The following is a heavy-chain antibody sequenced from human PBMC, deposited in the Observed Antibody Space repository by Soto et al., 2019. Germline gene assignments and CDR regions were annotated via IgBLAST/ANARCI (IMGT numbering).Heavy chain of an antibody. CDR2: ISYDGSNK. V-gene: IGHV3-30-3*01. CDR1: GFTFSSYA. Sequence: QVQLVESGGGVVQPGRSLRLSCAASGFTFSSYAMHWVRQAPGKGLEWVAVISYDGSNKYYADSVKGRFTISRDNSKNTLYLQMNSLRAEDTAVYYCARDLYEQWLPQGYYYYGMDVWGQGTTVTVSS. D-gene: IGHD6-19*01. CDR3: ARDLYEQWLPQGYYYYGMDV. J-gene: IGHJ6*02.